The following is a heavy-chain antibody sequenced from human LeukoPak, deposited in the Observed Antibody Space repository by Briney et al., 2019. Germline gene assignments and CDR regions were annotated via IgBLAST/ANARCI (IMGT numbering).Heavy chain of an antibody. Sequence: SETLSLTCTVSGDSISRSNYYWGWIRQPPGKGLEWIGSIYYRRRDDYNPSLKSRVTISVDTSKNQLSLNLSSVTAADTAVYYCARDTYYYGSGSYYLWGQGTLVTVSS. CDR3: ARDTYYYGSGSYYL. D-gene: IGHD3-10*01. J-gene: IGHJ4*02. V-gene: IGHV4-39*02. CDR2: IYYRRRD. CDR1: GDSISRSNYY.